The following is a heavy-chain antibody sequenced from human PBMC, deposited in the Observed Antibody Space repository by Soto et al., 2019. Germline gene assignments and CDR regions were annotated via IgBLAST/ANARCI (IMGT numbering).Heavy chain of an antibody. CDR1: AGILKSYY. V-gene: IGHV4-59*01. J-gene: IGHJ4*01. CDR3: ARVCGYCSSANCHIFDF. Sequence: SETLPLPSSVSAGILKSYYHIWFRLSLGMGQEWIGCIYDSGNTNYNPSLKSRVTMSVDTSKNQFSLKVSSVTAADTAVYYCARVCGYCSSANCHIFDFRSRGSLDTGSA. D-gene: IGHD2-2*02. CDR2: IYDSGNT.